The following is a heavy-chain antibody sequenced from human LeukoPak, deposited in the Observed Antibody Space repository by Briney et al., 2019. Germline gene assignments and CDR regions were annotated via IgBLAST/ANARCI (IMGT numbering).Heavy chain of an antibody. V-gene: IGHV4-59*08. CDR2: IYYSGST. CDR3: ARAPEYSSSYWFDP. Sequence: AETLSLTCTVSGGSISSYYWSWIRQPPGKGLEWIGYIYYSGSTNYNPSLKSRVTISVDTSKNQFSLKLSSVTAADTAVYYCARAPEYSSSYWFDPWGQGTLVTVSS. D-gene: IGHD6-6*01. CDR1: GGSISSYY. J-gene: IGHJ5*02.